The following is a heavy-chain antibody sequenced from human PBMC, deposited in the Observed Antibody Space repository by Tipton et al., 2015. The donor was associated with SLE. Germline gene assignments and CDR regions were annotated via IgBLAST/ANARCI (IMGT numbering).Heavy chain of an antibody. CDR2: IADTGSP. J-gene: IGHJ4*02. D-gene: IGHD6-19*01. CDR1: GGSFSGYH. CDR3: ARGPFQRWPPGAY. Sequence: LRLSCAVYGGSFSGYHWTWFRQPPGQGLEWIGEIADTGSPSYNPSLKSRVTISLDTSKSQFSLILNSLTAADTAVYYCARGPFQRWPPGAYWGQGTLVTVSS. V-gene: IGHV4-34*01.